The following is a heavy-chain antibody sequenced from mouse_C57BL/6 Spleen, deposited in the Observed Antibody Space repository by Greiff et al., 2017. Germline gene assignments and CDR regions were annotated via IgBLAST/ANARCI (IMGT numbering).Heavy chain of an antibody. D-gene: IGHD1-1*01. CDR2: ISSGSSTI. V-gene: IGHV5-17*01. J-gene: IGHJ3*01. Sequence: EVKLMESGGGLVKPGGSLKLSCAASGFTFSDYGMHWVRQAPEKGLEWVAYISSGSSTIYYADTVKGRFTISRDNAKNTLFLQMTSLRSEDKAMYYCARGYYYGSSYKAWFAYWGQGTLVTVSA. CDR3: ARGYYYGSSYKAWFAY. CDR1: GFTFSDYG.